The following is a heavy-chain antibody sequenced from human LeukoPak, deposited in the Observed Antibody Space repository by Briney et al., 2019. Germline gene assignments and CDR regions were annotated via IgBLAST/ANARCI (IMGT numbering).Heavy chain of an antibody. D-gene: IGHD6-6*01. CDR3: ARSIAARPSHGYYYYYMDV. J-gene: IGHJ6*03. CDR1: GGSISSGDYY. Sequence: SETLSLTCTVSGGSISSGDYYWSWIRQPPGKGLEWIGYIYTSGSTNYNPSLKSRVTISVDTSKNQFSLKLSSVTAADTAVYYCARSIAARPSHGYYYYYMDVWGKGTTVTVSS. CDR2: IYTSGST. V-gene: IGHV4-61*08.